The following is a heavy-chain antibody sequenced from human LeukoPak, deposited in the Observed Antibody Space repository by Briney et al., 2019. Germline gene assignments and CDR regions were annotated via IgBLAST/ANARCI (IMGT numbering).Heavy chain of an antibody. D-gene: IGHD5-12*01. V-gene: IGHV3-7*01. CDR1: GFTFSSYW. CDR3: VRDSPGYGAYDFD. Sequence: SGRSLRLSCAASGFTFSSYWMSSVRQAPGKGLEWVANIKEDGSAKYYVDSVKGRFTISRDNAKNSLYLQMNNLSAEDTAVYYCVRDSPGYGAYDFDWGQGTLVTVSS. J-gene: IGHJ4*02. CDR2: IKEDGSAK.